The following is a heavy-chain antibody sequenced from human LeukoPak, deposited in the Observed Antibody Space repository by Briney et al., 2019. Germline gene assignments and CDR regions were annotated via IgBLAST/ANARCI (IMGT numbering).Heavy chain of an antibody. J-gene: IGHJ4*02. CDR2: IIPILGIA. CDR3: ARDRPHDSSGYYYY. V-gene: IGHV1-69*04. D-gene: IGHD3-22*01. Sequence: SVKVSCKASGGTFSSYAISWVRQAPGQGLEWMGRIIPILGIANYAQKFQGRVTITADKSTSTAYMELSSLRSEDTAVYYCARDRPHDSSGYYYYWGQGTLVTVSS. CDR1: GGTFSSYA.